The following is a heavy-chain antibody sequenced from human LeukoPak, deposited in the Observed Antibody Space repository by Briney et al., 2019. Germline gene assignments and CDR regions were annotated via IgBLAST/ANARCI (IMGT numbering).Heavy chain of an antibody. D-gene: IGHD3-22*01. CDR3: ARELVYYYDSSGYDY. CDR1: GFTFSSYW. CDR2: IKQDGSEK. Sequence: GGSLRLSCAASGFTFSSYWMSWVRQAPGKGLEWVANIKQDGSEKYYVDSVKGRFTISRDNAKNSLYLQMNSLRAEDTAVYYCARELVYYYDSSGYDYWGQGTLVTVSS. V-gene: IGHV3-7*01. J-gene: IGHJ4*02.